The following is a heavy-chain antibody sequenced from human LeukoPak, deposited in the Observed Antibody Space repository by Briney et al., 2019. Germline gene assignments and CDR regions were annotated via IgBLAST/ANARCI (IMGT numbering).Heavy chain of an antibody. D-gene: IGHD3-10*01. J-gene: IGHJ4*02. V-gene: IGHV4-39*01. CDR2: IYYSGST. CDR1: GGSISSGTYY. CDR3: ATTYDILSGSAMGDY. Sequence: PSETLSLTCTVSGGSISSGTYYWGWIRQSPGKMGLERIGNIYYSGSTYYNPSLKSRVTISVDTAKNQFSLRLTSVTAADTAVYYCATTYDILSGSAMGDYWGQGTLVTVSS.